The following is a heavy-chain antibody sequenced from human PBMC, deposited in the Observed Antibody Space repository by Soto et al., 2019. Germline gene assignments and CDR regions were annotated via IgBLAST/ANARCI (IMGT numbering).Heavy chain of an antibody. CDR2: ISSSGGATI. CDR1: GLTFSSFE. D-gene: IGHD5-18*01. V-gene: IGHV3-48*03. CDR3: ARAPSGYRYGQGAYYKLCSMDF. J-gene: IGHJ6*02. Sequence: GGSLRLACADSGLTFSSFEMNWVRQAPGKGLEWVSYISSSGGATIYYADSVRGRFTISRDNAKNSLYLQMNSLRAEDTAVYYCARAPSGYRYGQGAYYKLCSMDFWGQGTFVTVSS.